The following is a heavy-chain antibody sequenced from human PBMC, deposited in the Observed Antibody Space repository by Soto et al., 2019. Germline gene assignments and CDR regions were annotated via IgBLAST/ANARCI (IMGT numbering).Heavy chain of an antibody. CDR3: ARDKGEQWHVLHY. J-gene: IGHJ4*02. V-gene: IGHV1-69*13. CDR1: GGTFSGYA. CDR2: INPIFGTA. Sequence: SVKVSCKASGGTFSGYAMNWVRQAPGQGLEWMGGINPIFGTANYAQKFQGRVTITADESTSTAYMELSSLRSEDTAVYYCARDKGEQWHVLHYWGQGTLVTVSS. D-gene: IGHD6-19*01.